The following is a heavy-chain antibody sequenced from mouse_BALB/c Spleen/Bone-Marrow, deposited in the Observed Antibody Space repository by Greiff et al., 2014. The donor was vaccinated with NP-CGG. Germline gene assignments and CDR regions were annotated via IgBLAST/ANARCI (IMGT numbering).Heavy chain of an antibody. CDR2: ISDGGTYT. Sequence: EVQVVESGGGLVKPGGSLKLSCAASGFTFSDYYMYWVRQTPEKRLEWVATISDGGTYTFYPDSVKGRFTISRDNVKNNLYLQMSSLQSEDTAMYYCTRSGKRYGAMDYWGQGTSVTVSS. CDR3: TRSGKRYGAMDY. J-gene: IGHJ4*01. CDR1: GFTFSDYY. D-gene: IGHD2-10*02. V-gene: IGHV5-4*02.